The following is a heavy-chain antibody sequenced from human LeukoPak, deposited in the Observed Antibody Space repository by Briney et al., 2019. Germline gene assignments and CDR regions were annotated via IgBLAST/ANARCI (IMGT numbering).Heavy chain of an antibody. V-gene: IGHV1-46*01. CDR2: INPSGGST. CDR3: ARDGLRFLEQGHGWFDP. J-gene: IGHJ5*02. Sequence: ASVRVSCKASGYTFTSYYMHWVRQAPGQGLEWMGIINPSGGSTSYAQKFQGRVTMTRDTSTSTVYMELSSLRSEDTAVYYCARDGLRFLEQGHGWFDPWGQGTLVTVSS. D-gene: IGHD3-3*01. CDR1: GYTFTSYY.